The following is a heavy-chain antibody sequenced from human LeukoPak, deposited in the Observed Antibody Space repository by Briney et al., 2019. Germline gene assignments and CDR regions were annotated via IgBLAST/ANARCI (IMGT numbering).Heavy chain of an antibody. CDR1: GFTFSSYW. CDR3: ARDGGDDAFDI. CDR2: ISSSSSTI. V-gene: IGHV3-48*01. D-gene: IGHD3-10*01. J-gene: IGHJ3*02. Sequence: GGSLRLSCAASGFTFSSYWMHWVRQAPGKGLEWVSYISSSSSTIYYADSVKGRFTISRDNAKNTLYLQMNSLRAEDTAVYYCARDGGDDAFDIWGQGTMVTVSS.